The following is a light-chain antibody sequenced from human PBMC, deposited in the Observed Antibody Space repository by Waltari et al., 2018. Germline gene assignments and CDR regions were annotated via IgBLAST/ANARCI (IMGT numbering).Light chain of an antibody. V-gene: IGLV2-14*03. J-gene: IGLJ3*02. CDR2: DVE. CDR3: SSYTVYNTWV. CDR1: STDVGAHDF. Sequence: QSALTQPAAVSGSPGQSITISCDGTSTDVGAHDFVSWYRKHPVRAPEVLLHDVESRPSGVPGRFSGSRAARTASLIITGLETEDEGDYYCSSYTVYNTWVFGGGTKLTV.